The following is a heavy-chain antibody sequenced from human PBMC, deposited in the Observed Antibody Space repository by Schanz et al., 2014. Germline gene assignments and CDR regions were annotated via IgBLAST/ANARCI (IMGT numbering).Heavy chain of an antibody. Sequence: QVQLVQSGAEVKKPGASVKVSCKASGYTFTDYHIHWVRQAPGQGLEWMGRINPNSGGTNFAQKFQGSVTVTRDTSISTAYMELGSLRFDDTAVYYCAREGTIIRGLTGWFDPWGQGTLVTVSS. J-gene: IGHJ5*02. V-gene: IGHV1-2*06. CDR2: INPNSGGT. D-gene: IGHD3-10*01. CDR3: AREGTIIRGLTGWFDP. CDR1: GYTFTDYH.